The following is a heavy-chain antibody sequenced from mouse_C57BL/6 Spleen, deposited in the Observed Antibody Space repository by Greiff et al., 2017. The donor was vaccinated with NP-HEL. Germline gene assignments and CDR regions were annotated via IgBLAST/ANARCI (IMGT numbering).Heavy chain of an antibody. CDR3: ARKRGTPYAMDY. J-gene: IGHJ4*01. Sequence: QVQLQQSGPGLVQPSQSLSITCTVSGFSLTSYGVHWVRQSPGKGLEWLGVIWSGGSTDYNAAFISRLSISKDNSKSQVFFKMNSLQADDTAIYYCARKRGTPYAMDYWGQGTSVTVSS. V-gene: IGHV2-2*01. CDR2: IWSGGST. CDR1: GFSLTSYG. D-gene: IGHD3-3*01.